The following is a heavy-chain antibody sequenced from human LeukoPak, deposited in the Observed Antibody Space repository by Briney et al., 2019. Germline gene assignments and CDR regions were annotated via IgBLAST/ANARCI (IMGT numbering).Heavy chain of an antibody. D-gene: IGHD3-22*01. CDR3: ARGGGYYDSSGYPYFDY. CDR1: GFAFSSYA. J-gene: IGHJ4*02. Sequence: PGGSLRPSCAASGFAFSSYAMSWVRQAPGKGLEWVSAISGSGGSTYYADSVKGRFTISRDNSKNTLYLQMNSLRAEDTAVYYCARGGGYYDSSGYPYFDYWGQGTLVTVSS. V-gene: IGHV3-23*01. CDR2: ISGSGGST.